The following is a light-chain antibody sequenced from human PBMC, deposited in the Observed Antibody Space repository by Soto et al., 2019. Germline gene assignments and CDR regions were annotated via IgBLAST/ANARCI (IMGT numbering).Light chain of an antibody. Sequence: QSVLTQPPSASGTPGQRVTISCSGSSSNIGSNTVNWYQQLPGTAPKLVIYSNNQRPSGVPDRFSGSKSGTSASLAISGLQSEDEADYSCVACDDSLKGSVVFGVGTKVTVL. CDR1: SSNIGSNT. V-gene: IGLV1-44*01. CDR2: SNN. J-gene: IGLJ2*01. CDR3: VACDDSLKGSVV.